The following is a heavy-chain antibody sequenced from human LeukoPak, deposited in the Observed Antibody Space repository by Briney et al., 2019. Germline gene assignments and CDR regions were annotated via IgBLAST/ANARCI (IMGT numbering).Heavy chain of an antibody. CDR2: ISGDGGST. V-gene: IGHV3-43*02. D-gene: IGHD3-22*01. Sequence: PGGSLRLSCAASGFTFDDYAMHWVRQAPGKGLEWVSLISGDGGSTYYANSVKGRFTIPRDNSKNSLYLQMNSLRTEDTALYYCAKADSSGYYRLAAAFDIWGQGTMVTVSS. J-gene: IGHJ3*02. CDR3: AKADSSGYYRLAAAFDI. CDR1: GFTFDDYA.